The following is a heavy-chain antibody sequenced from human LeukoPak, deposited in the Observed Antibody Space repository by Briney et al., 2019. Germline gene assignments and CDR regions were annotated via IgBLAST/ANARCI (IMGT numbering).Heavy chain of an antibody. D-gene: IGHD3-22*01. Sequence: GGSLRLSCAASGFTFSSYGMHWFRQAPGKGLEWVSSISSSSSYIYYADSVKGRFTISRDNAKNSLYLQMNSLRAEDTAVYYCARGVEYYYDSSGENWFDPWGQGTLVTVSS. J-gene: IGHJ5*02. CDR1: GFTFSSYG. CDR2: ISSSSSYI. V-gene: IGHV3-21*01. CDR3: ARGVEYYYDSSGENWFDP.